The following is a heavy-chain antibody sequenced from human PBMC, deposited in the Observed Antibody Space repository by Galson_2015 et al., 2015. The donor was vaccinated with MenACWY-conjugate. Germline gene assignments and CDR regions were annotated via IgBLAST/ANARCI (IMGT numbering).Heavy chain of an antibody. Sequence: SVKVSCKAFGYTFNSYTINWVRQAPGQGLEWMGLINPYNGVTDYARKFQGRLTMTTDTSSSTVYMELTNLKFDDTAVYFCARDYQLTNWGQGTLVTVSS. CDR1: GYTFNSYT. CDR2: INPYNGVT. CDR3: ARDYQLTN. D-gene: IGHD2-2*01. J-gene: IGHJ4*02. V-gene: IGHV1-18*01.